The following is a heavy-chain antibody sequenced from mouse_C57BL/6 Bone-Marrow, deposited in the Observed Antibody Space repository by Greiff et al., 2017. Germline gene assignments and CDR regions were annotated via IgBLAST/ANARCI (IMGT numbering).Heavy chain of an antibody. CDR1: GYSITSGYY. D-gene: IGHD2-4*01. CDR3: AREEDYYDDAYYYAMDY. Sequence: EVKLQESGPGLVKPSQSLSLTCSVTGYSITSGYYWYWIRQFPGNKLEWVGYKSYDGSNNYNPSLKNRITITRDTSKNQFFLKLNSVTTEDTATYYCAREEDYYDDAYYYAMDYWGQGTSVTVSS. V-gene: IGHV3-6*01. J-gene: IGHJ4*01. CDR2: KSYDGSN.